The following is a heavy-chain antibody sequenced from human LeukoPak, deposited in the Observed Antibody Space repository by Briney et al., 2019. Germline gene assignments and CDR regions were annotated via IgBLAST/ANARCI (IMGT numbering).Heavy chain of an antibody. D-gene: IGHD6-19*01. J-gene: IGHJ4*02. CDR1: GFTFSSYS. CDR3: ARSTSVAAKFDY. Sequence: TSGGSLRLSCAASGFTFSSYSMNWVRQAPGKGLEWVSSISSSSSYIYYADSVKGRFTISRDNAKNSLYLQMNNLRAEDTAVYYCARSTSVAAKFDYWGQGTLVTASS. CDR2: ISSSSSYI. V-gene: IGHV3-21*01.